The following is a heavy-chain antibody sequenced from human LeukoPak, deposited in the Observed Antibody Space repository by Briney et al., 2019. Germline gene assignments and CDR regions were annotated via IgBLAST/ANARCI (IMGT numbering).Heavy chain of an antibody. Sequence: GGSLRLSCAASVFTFSIYWMSWVRQAPGKGLEWVASINQDGSEKYYEDSVKGRCTISRDNAKTSLYLQMSSLRAEDAAAYYCVRDGPGGIEARKRYYGMDVWGQGTTVSVSS. CDR1: VFTFSIYW. J-gene: IGHJ6*02. CDR2: INQDGSEK. CDR3: VRDGPGGIEARKRYYGMDV. V-gene: IGHV3-7*05. D-gene: IGHD6-6*01.